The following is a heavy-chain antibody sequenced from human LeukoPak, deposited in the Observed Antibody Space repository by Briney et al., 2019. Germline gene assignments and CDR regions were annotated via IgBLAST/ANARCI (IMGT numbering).Heavy chain of an antibody. CDR2: INPNGGST. CDR1: GHTLTYYY. J-gene: IGHJ5*02. V-gene: IGHV1-46*01. Sequence: ASVKVSCKASGHTLTYYYIHWVRQAPGQGLEWMGIINPNGGSTTYAQKFQGRVTMTRDMSTSTDYMELSSLRSEDTAVYYCARDNSVEDTAWWFDPWGQGTLVTVSS. D-gene: IGHD4-23*01. CDR3: ARDNSVEDTAWWFDP.